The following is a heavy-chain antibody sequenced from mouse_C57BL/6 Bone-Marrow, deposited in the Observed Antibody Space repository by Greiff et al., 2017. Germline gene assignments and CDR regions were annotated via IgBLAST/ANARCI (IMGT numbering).Heavy chain of an antibody. Sequence: QVQLQQPGAELVRPGTSVKLYCKASGYTFTSYWMHWVKQRPGQGLEWIGVIDPSDSYTNYNQKFKGKATLTVDTSSSTAYMQLSSLTSEDSAVYYCARNRGYDGYSYAMDYWGQGTSVTVSS. CDR2: IDPSDSYT. V-gene: IGHV1-59*01. CDR3: ARNRGYDGYSYAMDY. J-gene: IGHJ4*01. D-gene: IGHD2-3*01. CDR1: GYTFTSYW.